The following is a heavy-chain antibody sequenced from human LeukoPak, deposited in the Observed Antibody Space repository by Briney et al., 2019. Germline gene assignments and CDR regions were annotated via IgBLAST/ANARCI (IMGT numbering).Heavy chain of an antibody. CDR3: ARGRSSWSHLFDY. CDR2: IYYSGST. CDR1: GGSISSYY. Sequence: SETLSLTCTVSGGSISSYYWSWIRQPPGKGLEWIGYIYYSGSTNYNPSLKSRVTISVDASKNQFSLKLSSVTAADTAVYYCARGRSSWSHLFDYWGQGTLVTVSS. J-gene: IGHJ4*02. D-gene: IGHD6-13*01. V-gene: IGHV4-59*01.